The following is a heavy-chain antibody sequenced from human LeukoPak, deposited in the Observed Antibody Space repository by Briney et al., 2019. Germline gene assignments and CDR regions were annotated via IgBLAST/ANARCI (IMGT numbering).Heavy chain of an antibody. CDR1: GFTFSNHW. CDR2: IKQDGTEK. V-gene: IGHV3-7*02. Sequence: PAGGSLRLSCVASGFTFSNHWMGWVRQAPGKGLEWVANIKQDGTEKHYVDSVKGRFTISRANAKNSLYLQMNSLRAQDTVLYHCSQSLNYWGQGSLVTVSS. CDR3: SQSLNY. J-gene: IGHJ4*02.